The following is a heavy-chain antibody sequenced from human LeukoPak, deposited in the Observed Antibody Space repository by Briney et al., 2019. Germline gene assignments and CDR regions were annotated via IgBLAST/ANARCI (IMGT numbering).Heavy chain of an antibody. CDR1: GYTFTGYY. D-gene: IGHD1-26*01. J-gene: IGHJ4*02. CDR3: ARDRQGKWELLFDY. Sequence: ASVKVSCKASGYTFTGYYIQWVRQAPGQGLEWMGWINPNSGGTNYAQKFQGRVTMTRDTSISTAYMELSRLRSDDTAAYYCARDRQGKWELLFDYWGQGTLVTVSS. CDR2: INPNSGGT. V-gene: IGHV1-2*02.